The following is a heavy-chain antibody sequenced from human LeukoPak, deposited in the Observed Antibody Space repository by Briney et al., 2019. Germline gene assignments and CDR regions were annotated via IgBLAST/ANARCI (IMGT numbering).Heavy chain of an antibody. CDR1: GFTFSGYA. CDR2: ISYDGSNK. D-gene: IGHD6-19*01. CDR3: ARDGGTIAVADWGYFDY. Sequence: GGSLRLSCAASGFTFSGYAMSWVRQAPGKGLEWVAVISYDGSNKYYADSVKGRFTISRDNSKNTLYLQMNSLRAEDTAVYYCARDGGTIAVADWGYFDYWGQGTLVTVSS. V-gene: IGHV3-30-3*01. J-gene: IGHJ4*02.